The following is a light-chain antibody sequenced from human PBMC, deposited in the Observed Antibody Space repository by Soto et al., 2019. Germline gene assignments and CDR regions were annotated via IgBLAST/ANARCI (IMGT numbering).Light chain of an antibody. Sequence: QSALTQPPSASGSPGQSVTISCSGDSGDVGAYDYVSWYQQHPGKAPKLLIYEVFRRPSGVPDRFSGSKSGNTASLTVSGLQAEDESDYYCSSYAGNYNLVFGGGTKLTVL. CDR3: SSYAGNYNLV. CDR2: EVF. CDR1: SGDVGAYDY. J-gene: IGLJ3*02. V-gene: IGLV2-8*01.